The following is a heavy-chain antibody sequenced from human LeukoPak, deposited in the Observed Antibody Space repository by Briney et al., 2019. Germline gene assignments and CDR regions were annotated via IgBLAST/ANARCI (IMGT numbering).Heavy chain of an antibody. J-gene: IGHJ4*02. D-gene: IGHD6-19*01. CDR3: ARGIAVAGTLDY. Sequence: SETLSLTCTVSGGSMSGYYWSWIRQPPGKGLEWIGYIYYSGSTYYNPSLKSRVTISVDTSKNQFSLKLSSVTAADTAVYYCARGIAVAGTLDYWGQGTLVTVSS. CDR1: GGSMSGYY. CDR2: IYYSGST. V-gene: IGHV4-30-4*08.